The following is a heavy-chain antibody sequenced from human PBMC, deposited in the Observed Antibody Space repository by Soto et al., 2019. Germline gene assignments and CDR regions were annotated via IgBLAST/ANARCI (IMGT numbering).Heavy chain of an antibody. V-gene: IGHV3-30-3*01. J-gene: IGHJ4*02. D-gene: IGHD5-18*01. CDR2: ISYDGSNK. Sequence: GGSLRLSCAASGFTFSSYAMHWVRQAPGKGLEWVAVISYDGSNKYYADSVKGRFTISRDNSKNTLYLQMNSLRAEDTAVYYCARDSGYSYGPLDYWGQGTLVTVSS. CDR1: GFTFSSYA. CDR3: ARDSGYSYGPLDY.